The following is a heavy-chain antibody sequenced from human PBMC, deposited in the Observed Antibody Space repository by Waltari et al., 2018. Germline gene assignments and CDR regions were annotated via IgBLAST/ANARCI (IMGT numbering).Heavy chain of an antibody. V-gene: IGHV3-7*01. CDR2: IKQDGSEK. Sequence: EVQLVESGGGLVQPGGSLRLSCAASGFTFSSYWMSWVRQAPGKGLEWVANIKQDGSEKYYVDSVKGRFTSSRDNAKNSLYLQMNSLRAEDTAVYYCARDLLEEAVAGDYWGQGTLVTVSS. J-gene: IGHJ4*02. CDR3: ARDLLEEAVAGDY. D-gene: IGHD6-19*01. CDR1: GFTFSSYW.